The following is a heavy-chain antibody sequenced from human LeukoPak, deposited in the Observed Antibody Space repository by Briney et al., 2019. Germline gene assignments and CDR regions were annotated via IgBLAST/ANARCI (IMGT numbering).Heavy chain of an antibody. D-gene: IGHD3-22*01. CDR1: GFTVTSNY. Sequence: GSLRLSCAASGFTVTSNYMSWVRQAPGKGLEWVSVFYSGGSTFYADSVKGRFTFSRDHSKNTLYLQMNSLRAEDTAVYFCAREGYFDSGSYYSGWYFDLWGRGTLVTVSS. CDR2: FYSGGST. CDR3: AREGYFDSGSYYSGWYFDL. J-gene: IGHJ2*01. V-gene: IGHV3-66*01.